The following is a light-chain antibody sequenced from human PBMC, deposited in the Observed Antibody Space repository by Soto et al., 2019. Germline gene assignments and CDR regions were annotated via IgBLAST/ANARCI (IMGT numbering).Light chain of an antibody. CDR1: QTVRNNY. Sequence: EFVLTQSPGTLSLSPGERATLSCRASQTVRNNYLAWYQQKPGQAPRLLIYDASSRATGIPDRFSGGGSGTDFTLTISRLEPEDFAVYYCHHYETFGQGTKVEIK. CDR3: HHYET. J-gene: IGKJ1*01. V-gene: IGKV3-20*01. CDR2: DAS.